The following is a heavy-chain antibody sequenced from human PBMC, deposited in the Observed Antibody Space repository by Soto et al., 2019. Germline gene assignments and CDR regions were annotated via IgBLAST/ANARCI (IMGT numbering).Heavy chain of an antibody. J-gene: IGHJ4*02. CDR1: GFTFSSYW. D-gene: IGHD6-6*01. CDR3: ARDDTLSIAPGVGNDY. Sequence: GGSLRLSCAASGFTFSSYWMSWVRQAPGKGLEWVANIKQDGSEKYYVDSVKGRFTISRDNAKNSLYLQMNSLRAEDTAVYYCARDDTLSIAPGVGNDYWGQGTLVTVSS. CDR2: IKQDGSEK. V-gene: IGHV3-7*05.